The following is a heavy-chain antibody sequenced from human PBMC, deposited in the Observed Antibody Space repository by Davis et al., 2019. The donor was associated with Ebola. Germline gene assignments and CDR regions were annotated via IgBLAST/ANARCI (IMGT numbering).Heavy chain of an antibody. CDR3: AREAGQFYYYGMDV. J-gene: IGHJ6*02. CDR2: IIPILGIA. Sequence: SVKVSCKASGGTFSSYTISWVRQAPGQGLEWMGRIIPILGIANYAQKFQGRVTITADKSTGTAYMELSSLRSEDTAVYYCAREAGQFYYYGMDVWGQGTTVTVSS. V-gene: IGHV1-69*04. CDR1: GGTFSSYT.